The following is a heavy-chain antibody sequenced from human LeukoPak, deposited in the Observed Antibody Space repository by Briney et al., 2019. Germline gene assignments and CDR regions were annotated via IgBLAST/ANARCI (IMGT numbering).Heavy chain of an antibody. Sequence: SETLSLTCTVSGGSISSSSYYWGWIRQPPGKGLEWIGNIYYSGSTSYNPSLKSRVTISVDTSKNQFSLKLTSVTAADTAVYYCARGSSGVIVEYWGQGTLVTVSS. V-gene: IGHV4-39*01. D-gene: IGHD3-10*01. CDR1: GGSISSSSYY. CDR2: IYYSGST. J-gene: IGHJ4*02. CDR3: ARGSSGVIVEY.